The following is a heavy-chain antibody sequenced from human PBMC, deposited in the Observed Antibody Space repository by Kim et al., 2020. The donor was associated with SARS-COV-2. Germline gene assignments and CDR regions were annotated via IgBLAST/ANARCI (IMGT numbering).Heavy chain of an antibody. CDR3: ARRLFYYSPSGKGWFD. CDR2: IYHSGTT. V-gene: IGHV4-39*01. D-gene: IGHD3-10*01. CDR1: GVPISSSDYY. Sequence: SETLSLTCSVSGVPISSSDYYWGWIRQPPGKGLEWIGSIYHSGTTYYNPSLKSRVTMSLDTSKNQFSLKMTSVTAAATAVYYCARRLFYYSPSGKGWFD. J-gene: IGHJ4*01.